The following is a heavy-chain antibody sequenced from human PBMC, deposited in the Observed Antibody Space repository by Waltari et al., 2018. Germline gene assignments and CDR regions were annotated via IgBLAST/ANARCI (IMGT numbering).Heavy chain of an antibody. J-gene: IGHJ4*02. D-gene: IGHD3-3*01. Sequence: QVQLQESGPGLVKPSETLSLTCTVSGGPISSHYLSWIRQPPGKGLEWIGYIYYSGSTNYNPSLKSRVTISVDTSKNQFSLKLSSVTAADTAVYYCARVLGVASEGDYWGQGTLVTVSS. CDR3: ARVLGVASEGDY. CDR2: IYYSGST. V-gene: IGHV4-59*11. CDR1: GGPISSHY.